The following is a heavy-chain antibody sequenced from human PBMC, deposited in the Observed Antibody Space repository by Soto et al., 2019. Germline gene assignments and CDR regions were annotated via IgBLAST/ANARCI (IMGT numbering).Heavy chain of an antibody. D-gene: IGHD3-10*01. CDR2: INSDGSST. V-gene: IGHV3-74*01. Sequence: GESLRLSCAASGFTFSSYLMHWVRQAPGKGLGWVSRINSDGSSTSYADSVKGRFTISRDNAKNTLYLQMNSLRAEDTAVYYCASLGPHTVYGSGSYWPHYYGMDVWGQGTTVTVAS. CDR1: GFTFSSYL. CDR3: ASLGPHTVYGSGSYWPHYYGMDV. J-gene: IGHJ6*02.